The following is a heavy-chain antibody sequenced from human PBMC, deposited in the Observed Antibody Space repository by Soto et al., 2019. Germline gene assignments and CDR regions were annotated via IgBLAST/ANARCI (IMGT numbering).Heavy chain of an antibody. CDR2: IYYSGST. D-gene: IGHD1-7*01. V-gene: IGHV4-30-4*01. CDR1: GGSISSGDYY. J-gene: IGHJ4*02. Sequence: PSETLSLTCTVSGGSISSGDYYWSWIRQPPGKGLEWIGYIYYSGSTYYNPSLKSRVTISVDTSKNQFSLKLSSVTAADTAVYYCARDLREYNWNYRRFDYWGQGTLVTVSS. CDR3: ARDLREYNWNYRRFDY.